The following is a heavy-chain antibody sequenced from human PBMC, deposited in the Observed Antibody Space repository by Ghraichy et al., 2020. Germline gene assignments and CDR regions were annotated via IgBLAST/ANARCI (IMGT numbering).Heavy chain of an antibody. J-gene: IGHJ4*01. V-gene: IGHV3-30*03. Sequence: GGSLRLSCAASGFKFDSYSFHWVRQAPGKGLEWVAVISDEGRNKYYAESVKGRFTVSRDNSKNTVFLQMNSLTFDDTAVYYCARDGAWVQLWSVFDSWGHGALFTVSS. CDR1: GFKFDSYS. CDR3: ARDGAWVQLWSVFDS. CDR2: ISDEGRNK. D-gene: IGHD1-1*01.